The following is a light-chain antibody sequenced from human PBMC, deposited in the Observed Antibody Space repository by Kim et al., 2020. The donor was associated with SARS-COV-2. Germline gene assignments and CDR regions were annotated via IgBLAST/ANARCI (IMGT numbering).Light chain of an antibody. CDR2: KAS. Sequence: ASGGDRVTSTCRASQTINSWLAWYQQKPGKAPKVLIYKASTLESGVPSRCSGSESGTEFTLTISSLQPDDFATYYCLQYSNYPWTFGRGTKVDIK. J-gene: IGKJ1*01. CDR3: LQYSNYPWT. V-gene: IGKV1-5*03. CDR1: QTINSW.